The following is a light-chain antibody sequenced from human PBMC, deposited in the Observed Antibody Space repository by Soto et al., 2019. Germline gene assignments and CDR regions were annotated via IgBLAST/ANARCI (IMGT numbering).Light chain of an antibody. J-gene: IGKJ2*01. V-gene: IGKV1-39*01. CDR3: QQSYITPYT. CDR2: AAS. Sequence: DIQRTQSPSSLSASVRDIVTITCRASQSISVHLNWYQQKPGEVPKLLIYAASNLHSGVPSRFSGSGSETDFALTISSLQPEDFATYYCQQSYITPYTFGQGTRLEIK. CDR1: QSISVH.